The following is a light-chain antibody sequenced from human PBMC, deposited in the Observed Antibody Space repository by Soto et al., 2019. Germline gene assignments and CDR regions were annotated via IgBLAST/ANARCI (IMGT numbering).Light chain of an antibody. J-gene: IGKJ5*01. CDR2: YTS. Sequence: IVLTQSQATLSSSPGETATLSCRASQYVGTRLAWYQHKPGQAPRLLIYYTSNRATGIPARFSGSGSGTDFTLTINSLAPEDFVVYYCQQYNSWPPITFGQGTRLAIK. CDR1: QYVGTR. V-gene: IGKV3-11*01. CDR3: QQYNSWPPIT.